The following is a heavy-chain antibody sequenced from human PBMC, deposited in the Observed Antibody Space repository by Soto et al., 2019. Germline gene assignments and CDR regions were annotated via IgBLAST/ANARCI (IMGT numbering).Heavy chain of an antibody. CDR3: AKELSMVRGVMRSYGMDV. Sequence: PGGSLRLSCAASGFPFDDYAMHWVRQAPGKGLEWVSGISWNSGSIGYANSVKGRFTISRDNAKNSLYLQMNSLRAEDTALYYCAKELSMVRGVMRSYGMDVWGQGTTVTVSS. CDR1: GFPFDDYA. V-gene: IGHV3-9*01. CDR2: ISWNSGSI. D-gene: IGHD3-10*01. J-gene: IGHJ6*02.